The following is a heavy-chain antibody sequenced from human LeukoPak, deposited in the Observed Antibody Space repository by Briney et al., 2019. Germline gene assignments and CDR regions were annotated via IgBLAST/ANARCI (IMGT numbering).Heavy chain of an antibody. CDR1: GGSISSYY. CDR2: IYYSGST. V-gene: IGHV4-59*01. CDR3: ARDSNSGSYSDDAFDI. D-gene: IGHD1-26*01. Sequence: SETLSFTCTVSGGSISSYYWSWIRQPPGKGLEWIGYIYYSGSTNYNPSLKSRVTISVDTSKNQFSLKLSSVTAADTAVYYCARDSNSGSYSDDAFDIWGQGTMVTVSS. J-gene: IGHJ3*02.